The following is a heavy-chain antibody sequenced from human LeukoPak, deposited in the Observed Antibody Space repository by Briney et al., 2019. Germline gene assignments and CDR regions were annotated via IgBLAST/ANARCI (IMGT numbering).Heavy chain of an antibody. Sequence: SETLSHTCTVSGGSISRYYWSWIRQPPGEGLEWVGSIYYSGSTNYNPSLKSRVTMSVDTSKNQFSLKLSSVTAADTALYYCAKEGERSYDSSGYYYYFDYWGQGTLVTVSS. V-gene: IGHV4-59*12. J-gene: IGHJ4*02. D-gene: IGHD3-22*01. CDR2: IYYSGST. CDR3: AKEGERSYDSSGYYYYFDY. CDR1: GGSISRYY.